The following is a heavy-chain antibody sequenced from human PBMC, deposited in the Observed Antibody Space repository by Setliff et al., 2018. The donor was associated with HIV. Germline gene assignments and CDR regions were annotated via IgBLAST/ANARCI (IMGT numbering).Heavy chain of an antibody. D-gene: IGHD2-15*01. V-gene: IGHV3-23*01. J-gene: IGHJ6*03. CDR1: GFTFSSYA. CDR3: ARAGVVEGYYYYYYMDV. Sequence: GGSLRLSCAAPGFTFSSYAMSWVRQAPGKGLEWVSAISGSGGSTYYADSVKGRFTISRDNSKNTLYLQMNSLRAEDTAVYYCARAGVVEGYYYYYYMDVWGKGTTVTVSS. CDR2: ISGSGGST.